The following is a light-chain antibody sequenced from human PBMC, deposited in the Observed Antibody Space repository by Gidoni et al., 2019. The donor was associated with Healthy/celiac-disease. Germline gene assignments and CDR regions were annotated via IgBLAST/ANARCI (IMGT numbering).Light chain of an antibody. Sequence: EIVMTQSPATLSVSPGERATLSCRASQSVSSNLAWYQQKPGQAPRLLIYGASTRATGIPARFSGSVSGTEFTLTISSLQSEGFAVYYCQQYNNWPTWTFGQGTKVEIK. CDR1: QSVSSN. CDR3: QQYNNWPTWT. J-gene: IGKJ1*01. CDR2: GAS. V-gene: IGKV3-15*01.